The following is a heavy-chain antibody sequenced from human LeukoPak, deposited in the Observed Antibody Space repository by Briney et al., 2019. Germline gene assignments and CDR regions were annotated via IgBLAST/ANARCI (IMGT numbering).Heavy chain of an antibody. D-gene: IGHD3-3*01. CDR2: IYYSGST. CDR1: GGSISSGGYY. Sequence: SETLSLTCTVSGGSISSGGYYWSGIRQHPGKGLEWIGYIYYSGSTYYNPSLKSRVTISVDTSKNQFSLKLSSVTAADTAVYYCARGHYDFWSGDYFDYWGQGTLVTVSS. J-gene: IGHJ4*02. CDR3: ARGHYDFWSGDYFDY. V-gene: IGHV4-31*03.